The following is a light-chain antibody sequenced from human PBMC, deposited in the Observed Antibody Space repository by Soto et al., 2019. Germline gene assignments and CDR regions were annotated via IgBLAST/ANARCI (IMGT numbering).Light chain of an antibody. CDR1: SSDVGGYNY. Sequence: QSVLTQPASVSGSPGQSIIISCTGTSSDVGGYNYVSWYQQHPGKAPKLMIYEVSNRPSGVSNRFSGSKSGNTASLTISGLQAEDEADYYCSSYTSSSTRLYVFGTGTKVTVL. J-gene: IGLJ1*01. CDR3: SSYTSSSTRLYV. CDR2: EVS. V-gene: IGLV2-14*01.